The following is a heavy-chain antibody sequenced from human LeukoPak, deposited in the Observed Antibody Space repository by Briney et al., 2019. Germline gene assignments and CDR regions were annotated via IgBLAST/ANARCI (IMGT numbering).Heavy chain of an antibody. V-gene: IGHV4-34*01. J-gene: IGHJ4*02. CDR1: GGSFSGYY. D-gene: IGHD4-23*01. CDR2: INHSGST. CDR3: ARGYGGPDY. Sequence: SETLSLTCAVYGGSFSGYYWSWIRQPPGKGLEWIGEINHSGSTNYNPSLKSRVTISVDTSKNQFSLKLSSLSAADTAVYYCARGYGGPDYWGQGTLVTVSS.